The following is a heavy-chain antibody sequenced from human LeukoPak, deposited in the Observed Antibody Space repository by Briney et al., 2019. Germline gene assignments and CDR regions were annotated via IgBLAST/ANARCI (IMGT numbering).Heavy chain of an antibody. J-gene: IGHJ3*02. D-gene: IGHD2-21*01. CDR1: GGSISSYH. V-gene: IGHV4-59*08. CDR2: IHYSGST. CDR3: ARSVSWGLLVRDDAFDI. Sequence: SETLSLTCAVSGGSISSYHWIWIRQPPGKGLEWIGYIHYSGSTNYNPSLKSRVTTSVDTSKKQFSLKLRSVTAADTAVYYCARSVSWGLLVRDDAFDIWGQGTMVTVSS.